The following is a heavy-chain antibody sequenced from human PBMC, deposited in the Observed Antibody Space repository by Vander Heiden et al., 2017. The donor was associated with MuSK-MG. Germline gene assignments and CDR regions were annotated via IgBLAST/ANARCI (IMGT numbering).Heavy chain of an antibody. J-gene: IGHJ4*02. CDR3: ASGGGRVMVFHKKEFDY. CDR2: INPNSGDT. V-gene: IGHV1-2*02. Sequence: QVQLVQSGPEVRKPGASVKVSCKASGYNFTGYYIHWVRQAPGQGLEWMGWINPNSGDTDFAQTLQGRVTVTRDTSITTAYMELNRLRSDDTAVYYCASGGGRVMVFHKKEFDYWGQGSLVIVDS. CDR1: GYNFTGYY. D-gene: IGHD2-8*01.